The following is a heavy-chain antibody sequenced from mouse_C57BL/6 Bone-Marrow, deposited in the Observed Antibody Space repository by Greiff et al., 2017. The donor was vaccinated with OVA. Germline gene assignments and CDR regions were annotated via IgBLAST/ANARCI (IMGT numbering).Heavy chain of an antibody. CDR3: ARDGSSYDWFAY. CDR1: GFTFSSYG. J-gene: IGHJ3*01. D-gene: IGHD1-1*01. Sequence: EVKLMESGGDLVKPGGSLKLSCAASGFTFSSYGMSWVRQTPDKRLEWVATISSGGSYTYYPDSVKGRFTISRDNAKNTLYLQMSSLKSKDTAMYYCARDGSSYDWFAYWGQGTLVTVSA. CDR2: ISSGGSYT. V-gene: IGHV5-6*01.